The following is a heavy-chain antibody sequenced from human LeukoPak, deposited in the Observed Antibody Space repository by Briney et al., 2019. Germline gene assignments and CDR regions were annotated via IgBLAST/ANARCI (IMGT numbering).Heavy chain of an antibody. Sequence: SGPTLVNPTQTLTLTCTFSGISLSTSGVAVGWIRQPPGKALEWLALIYWDEDKCYSPSLKSRLTITKDTSKNQVVLTMTDMDPVDTATYYCAHRKSAATGSGAFDIWGQGTMVTVSS. CDR2: IYWDEDK. J-gene: IGHJ3*02. V-gene: IGHV2-5*02. D-gene: IGHD6-13*01. CDR1: GISLSTSGVA. CDR3: AHRKSAATGSGAFDI.